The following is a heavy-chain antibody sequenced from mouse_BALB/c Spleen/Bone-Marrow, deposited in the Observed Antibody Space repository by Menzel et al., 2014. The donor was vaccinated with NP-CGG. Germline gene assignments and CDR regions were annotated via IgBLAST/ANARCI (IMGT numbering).Heavy chain of an antibody. J-gene: IGHJ3*01. CDR2: IRSKSNNYAT. CDR3: VRLEAY. V-gene: IGHV10-1*02. CDR1: GFTFNTYA. Sequence: EVKLAESGGGLVQPKGSLKLSCAASGFTFNTYAMNWVRQAPGEGLEWVARIRSKSNNYATYYADSVKDRFTISRDDSQSMLYLQMNNLKTEDTAMYYCVRLEAYWGQGTLVTVSA.